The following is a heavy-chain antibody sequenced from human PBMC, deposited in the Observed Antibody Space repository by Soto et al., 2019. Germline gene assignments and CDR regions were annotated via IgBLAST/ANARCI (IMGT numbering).Heavy chain of an antibody. V-gene: IGHV1-18*04. D-gene: IGHD2-21*02. CDR2: ISAYNGNT. Sequence: ASVKVSCKASGYTFTSYGISWVRQAPGQGLEWTGWISAYNGNTNYAQKLQGRVTMTTDTSTSTAYMELRSLRSDDTAVYYCARYPTQYCGGDCDDAFDIWGQGTMVTVSS. CDR1: GYTFTSYG. J-gene: IGHJ3*02. CDR3: ARYPTQYCGGDCDDAFDI.